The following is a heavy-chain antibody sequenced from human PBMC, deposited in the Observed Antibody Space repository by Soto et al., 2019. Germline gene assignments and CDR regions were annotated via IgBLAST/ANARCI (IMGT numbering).Heavy chain of an antibody. CDR3: SKGEMSTIRNSFDP. V-gene: IGHV3-23*01. Sequence: EVQLLESGGGLVQPGGSLTLSCTASGFNTRFYSMSWVRQTTGKGLEWVAALSRSGGATYYADSVRGRFTISRDASKDTLFLQMSNLRAEDTALYYCSKGEMSTIRNSFDPWGQGTLVTVSS. D-gene: IGHD1-7*01. J-gene: IGHJ5*02. CDR2: LSRSGGAT. CDR1: GFNTRFYS.